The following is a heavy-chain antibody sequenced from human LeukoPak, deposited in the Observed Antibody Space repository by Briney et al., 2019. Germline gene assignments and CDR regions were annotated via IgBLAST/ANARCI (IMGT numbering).Heavy chain of an antibody. Sequence: PGGSLRLSCAASGFTLSSYAMHWVRQAPGKGLEWVAVIWTDGSKKSYADSVKGRFTFTRDNSKNMLYLQMDSLRADDTAVYYCARRSSGTSGLDYWGQGILVTVSS. J-gene: IGHJ4*02. V-gene: IGHV3-33*08. CDR1: GFTLSSYA. D-gene: IGHD1-26*01. CDR3: ARRSSGTSGLDY. CDR2: IWTDGSKK.